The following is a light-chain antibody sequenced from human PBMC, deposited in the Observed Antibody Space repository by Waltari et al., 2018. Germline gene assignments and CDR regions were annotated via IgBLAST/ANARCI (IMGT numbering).Light chain of an antibody. CDR2: WTS. CDR1: SCLYSYNNESF. J-gene: IGKJ2*01. CDR3: QQYYSPPYT. V-gene: IGKV4-1*01. Sequence: SCLYSYNNESFLVCYQQNPGQPPKMLIYWTSTREAGVPDLFSGSGSGTDFTLTISSLQAADVAVYYCQQYYSPPYTFGQGTKLEIK.